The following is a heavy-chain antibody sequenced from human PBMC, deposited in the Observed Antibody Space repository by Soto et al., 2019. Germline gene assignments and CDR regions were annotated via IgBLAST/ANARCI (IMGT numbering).Heavy chain of an antibody. Sequence: EVQLLQSGGGLVQPGGSLRLSCAASGFSFTNYAFNWVRQAPGKGLEWVSTISSGGDITYYAESVKGRFTSSRDNSRNPLYVQMTTLRAGDTAVYYCATDQRGLGIAGYDAFDIWGQGTMVTVSS. CDR1: GFSFTNYA. V-gene: IGHV3-23*01. CDR3: ATDQRGLGIAGYDAFDI. CDR2: ISSGGDIT. J-gene: IGHJ3*02. D-gene: IGHD2-21*01.